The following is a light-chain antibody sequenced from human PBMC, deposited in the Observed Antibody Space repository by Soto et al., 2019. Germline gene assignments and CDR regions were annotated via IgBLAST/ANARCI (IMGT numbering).Light chain of an antibody. CDR2: AAS. V-gene: IGKV1-39*01. CDR1: QSIDRY. J-gene: IGKJ2*01. CDR3: QQCYSPPHT. Sequence: DIQMTQSPSSLSASVGDRVTITCRASQSIDRYLNWYHQKPGMAPKLLIYAASSLQSGVPSRFSGSGSGTDFILTISSLQPEDFATYYCQQCYSPPHTFGQGTKLEIK.